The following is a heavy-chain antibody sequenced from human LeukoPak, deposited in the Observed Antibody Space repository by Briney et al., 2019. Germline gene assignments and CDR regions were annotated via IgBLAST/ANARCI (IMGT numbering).Heavy chain of an antibody. J-gene: IGHJ5*02. CDR3: ARCAYSSSNWFDP. Sequence: SDTLSLTCAVSGYSISSGYYWGWTRPPPGKGLEWTGSIYHSGSTYYNPSLKSRVTISVDTSKNQFSLKLSSVTAADTAVYYCARCAYSSSNWFDPWGQGTLVTVSS. CDR1: GYSISSGYY. D-gene: IGHD6-13*01. CDR2: IYHSGST. V-gene: IGHV4-38-2*01.